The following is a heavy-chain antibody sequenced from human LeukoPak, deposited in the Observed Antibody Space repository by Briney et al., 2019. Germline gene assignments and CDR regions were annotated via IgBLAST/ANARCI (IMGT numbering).Heavy chain of an antibody. V-gene: IGHV4-39*01. CDR3: ARHTPDYDFWSGP. CDR1: GFTFSSYW. CDR2: IYYSGST. Sequence: GSLRLSCAASGFTFSSYWMDWVRQPPGKGLEWIGSIYYSGSTYYNPSLESRVTISVDTSKNQFSLKLSSVTAADTAVYYCARHTPDYDFWSGPGGQGTLVTVSS. J-gene: IGHJ5*02. D-gene: IGHD3-3*01.